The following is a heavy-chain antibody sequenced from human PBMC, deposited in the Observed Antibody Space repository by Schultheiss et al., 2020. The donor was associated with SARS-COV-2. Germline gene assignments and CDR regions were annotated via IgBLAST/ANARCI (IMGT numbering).Heavy chain of an antibody. CDR1: GFTFSSYS. Sequence: GGSLRLSCAASGFTFSSYSMNWVRQAPGKGLEWVANIKQDGSEKYYVDSVKGRFTISRDNSKNTLYLQMNSLRAEDTAVYYCAREGYCSSTSCYSPEFDYWGQGTLVTVSS. J-gene: IGHJ4*02. V-gene: IGHV3-7*01. D-gene: IGHD2-2*01. CDR3: AREGYCSSTSCYSPEFDY. CDR2: IKQDGSEK.